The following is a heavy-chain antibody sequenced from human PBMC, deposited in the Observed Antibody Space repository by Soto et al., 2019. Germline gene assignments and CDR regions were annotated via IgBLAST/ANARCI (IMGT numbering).Heavy chain of an antibody. Sequence: GGSLRLSCAASGFTFSSYSMNWVRQAPGKGLEWVSSISSSSSYIYYADSVKGRFTISRDNAKNSLYLQMNSLRAEDTAVYYCARDGYSTLNWFDPWGQGTLVTVSS. CDR2: ISSSSSYI. CDR3: ARDGYSTLNWFDP. CDR1: GFTFSSYS. D-gene: IGHD2-21*01. V-gene: IGHV3-21*01. J-gene: IGHJ5*02.